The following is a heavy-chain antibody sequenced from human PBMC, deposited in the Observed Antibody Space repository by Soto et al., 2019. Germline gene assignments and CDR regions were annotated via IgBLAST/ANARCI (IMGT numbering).Heavy chain of an antibody. CDR2: INHRRSS. D-gene: IGHD3-10*01. V-gene: IGHV4-34*01. J-gene: IGHJ6*02. CDR1: GGSFSGYY. CDR3: ARGRRYIWFVEFNRYYYYGMEV. Sequence: SETLSLTCAVYGGSFSGYYWSCIRQPPGKGLEWIGEINHRRSSNYNPSLKSRVTISVDTSKNQFSLKLSSVTAAETAVYYCARGRRYIWFVEFNRYYYYGMEVWGQGTTVTVSS.